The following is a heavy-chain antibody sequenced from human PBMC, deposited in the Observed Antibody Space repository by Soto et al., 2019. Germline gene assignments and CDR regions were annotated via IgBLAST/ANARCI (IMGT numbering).Heavy chain of an antibody. D-gene: IGHD4-17*01. J-gene: IGHJ6*02. Sequence: SETLSLTCTVSGGSISSGDYYWSWIRQPPGKGLEWIGYIYYSGSTYYNPSLKSRVTISVDTSKNQFSLKLSSVTAADTAVYYCATSTVTTGDYYYYGMDVWGQGTTVTVS. CDR3: ATSTVTTGDYYYYGMDV. CDR2: IYYSGST. CDR1: GGSISSGDYY. V-gene: IGHV4-30-4*01.